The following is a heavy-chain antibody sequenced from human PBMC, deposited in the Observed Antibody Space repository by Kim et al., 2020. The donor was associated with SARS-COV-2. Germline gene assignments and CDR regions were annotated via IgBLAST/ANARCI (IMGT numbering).Heavy chain of an antibody. V-gene: IGHV4-39*07. CDR3: ERGARTTVVIRTSNWFDP. CDR1: GGSISSSSYY. Sequence: SETLSLTCTVSGGSISSSSYYWGWIRQPPGKGLEWIGSIYYSGSTYYNPSLKSRVTISVDTSKTQFSLKLSSVTAAAPAVYYCERGARTTVVIRTSNWFDPWGRGSLVTVSS. CDR2: IYYSGST. J-gene: IGHJ5*02. D-gene: IGHD4-17*01.